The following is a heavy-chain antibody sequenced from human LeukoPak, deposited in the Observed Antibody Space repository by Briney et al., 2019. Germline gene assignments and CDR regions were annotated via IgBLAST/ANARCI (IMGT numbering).Heavy chain of an antibody. D-gene: IGHD6-6*01. J-gene: IGHJ5*02. CDR1: GGSLSGYY. CDR3: ASERGSSAGGIDP. Sequence: SETLSLTCGVYGGSLSGYYWSWIRQPPGKGLEGIGEITHRGSTTYNPSLKSRITLSVDTSKNQFSLKLSSVTAADTDVYYCASERGSSAGGIDPWGQGILVTVSS. V-gene: IGHV4-34*01. CDR2: ITHRGST.